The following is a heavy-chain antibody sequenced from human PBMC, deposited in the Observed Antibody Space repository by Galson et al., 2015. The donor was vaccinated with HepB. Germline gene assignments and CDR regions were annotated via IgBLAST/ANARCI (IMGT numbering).Heavy chain of an antibody. CDR3: ARDRTISGYFDY. J-gene: IGHJ4*02. D-gene: IGHD1-1*01. Sequence: TLSLTCTVSGGSLRSGGYYWSWIRQHPGKGLEWIGRIYTSGFTNYNPSLKSRVTMSVDTSKNQFSLKLTSVTAADTAVYYCARDRTISGYFDYWGQGTLVTVSS. CDR2: IYTSGFT. CDR1: GGSLRSGGYY. V-gene: IGHV4-61*02.